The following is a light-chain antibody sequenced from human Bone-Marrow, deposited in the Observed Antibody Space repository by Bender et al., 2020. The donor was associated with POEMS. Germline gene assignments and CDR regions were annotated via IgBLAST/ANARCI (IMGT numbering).Light chain of an antibody. J-gene: IGLJ3*02. CDR3: CSYAGSYTWV. CDR1: SSDVGGSQY. V-gene: IGLV2-8*01. CDR2: EVT. Sequence: QSALTQPPSASGSPGQSVTISCTGTSSDVGGSQYVSWYQQHPGKVPKVMIYEVTKRPSGVPDRFSGSKSGNTASLTVSGLQAEDEADYYCCSYAGSYTWVFGGGTKLTVL.